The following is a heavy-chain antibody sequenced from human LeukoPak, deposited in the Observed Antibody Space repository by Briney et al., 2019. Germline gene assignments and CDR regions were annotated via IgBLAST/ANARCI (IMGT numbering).Heavy chain of an antibody. V-gene: IGHV3-21*01. CDR1: GFSFSNYN. J-gene: IGHJ4*02. D-gene: IGHD3-22*01. CDR2: ISTSSTYI. CDR3: ATGKHYYDSSGYYFYYFDY. Sequence: AGGSLRLSCAASGFSFSNYNINWVRQAPGKGLEWVSSISTSSTYIFYADSVKGRFTISRDNAKNSLYLQMNSLRADDTAVYYCATGKHYYDSSGYYFYYFDYWGQGTLVTVSP.